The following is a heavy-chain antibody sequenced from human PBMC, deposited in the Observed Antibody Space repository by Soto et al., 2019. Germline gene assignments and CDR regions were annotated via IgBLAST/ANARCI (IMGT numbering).Heavy chain of an antibody. Sequence: WGSLRLSCAASGFSFFSYALSWVRQAPFKGLEWVSTISGSDGKTFYADSVKGRFSISRDTSQSTLYLQMNSLRADDTAMYYCARWSYLDYWGQGTRVTVSS. CDR2: ISGSDGKT. V-gene: IGHV3-23*01. CDR3: ARWSYLDY. D-gene: IGHD3-3*01. J-gene: IGHJ4*02. CDR1: GFSFFSYA.